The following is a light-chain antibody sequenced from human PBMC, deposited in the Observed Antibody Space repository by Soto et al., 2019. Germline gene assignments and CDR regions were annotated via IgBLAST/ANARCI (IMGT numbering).Light chain of an antibody. CDR1: QSISSW. V-gene: IGKV1-5*01. CDR3: QQYNSYPRT. CDR2: DAS. Sequence: DIQMTQSPSTLSASVGDRVTITCRASQSISSWLAWYQQKPGIAPKLLIYDASSLESGVPSRFSGSGSGTEFTLTISSLQPDDFATYYCQQYNSYPRTFGQGTTVEIK. J-gene: IGKJ1*01.